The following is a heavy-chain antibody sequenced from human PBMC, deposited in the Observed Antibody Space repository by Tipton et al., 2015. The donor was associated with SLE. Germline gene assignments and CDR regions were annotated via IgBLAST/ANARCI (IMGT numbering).Heavy chain of an antibody. CDR3: ARDENCSGGSCYDY. V-gene: IGHV3-33*08. J-gene: IGHJ4*02. Sequence: RSLRLSCAASGFTFSSYAMHWVRQAPGKGLEWVAVIWYDGSNKYYADSVKGRFTISRDNSKNTLYLKMNSLRAEDTAVYYCARDENCSGGSCYDYWGQGTLVTVSS. CDR1: GFTFSSYA. CDR2: IWYDGSNK. D-gene: IGHD2-15*01.